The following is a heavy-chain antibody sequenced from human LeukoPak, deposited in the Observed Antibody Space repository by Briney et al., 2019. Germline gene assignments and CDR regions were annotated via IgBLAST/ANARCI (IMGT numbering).Heavy chain of an antibody. CDR1: GFTISSNY. Sequence: GGSLRLSCAASGFTISSNYMSWVRQAPGKGLEWVSVIYSGGSTYYADSVKGRFTISRDNSKNTLYLQMNSLRAEDTAVYYCARSTLWFGADYWGQGTLVTVSS. CDR2: IYSGGST. D-gene: IGHD3-10*01. J-gene: IGHJ4*02. V-gene: IGHV3-53*01. CDR3: ARSTLWFGADY.